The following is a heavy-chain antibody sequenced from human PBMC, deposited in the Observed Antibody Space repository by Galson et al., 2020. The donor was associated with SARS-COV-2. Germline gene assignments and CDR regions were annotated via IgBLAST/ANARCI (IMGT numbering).Heavy chain of an antibody. CDR3: AKDGVLTGRSPTYHFDY. D-gene: IGHD7-27*01. V-gene: IGHV3-23*01. CDR2: ISGSDGSP. Sequence: GGSLRPSCVASGFSFSGYAMTWVRQAPGKGLEWVASISGSDGSPKYAASAKGRFTISRDNSKNTLYLQLNSLTVEDTALYYCAKDGVLTGRSPTYHFDYWGQGTLVTVSS. J-gene: IGHJ4*02. CDR1: GFSFSGYA.